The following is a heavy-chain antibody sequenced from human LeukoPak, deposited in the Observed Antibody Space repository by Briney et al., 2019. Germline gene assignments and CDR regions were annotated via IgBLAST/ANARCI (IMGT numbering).Heavy chain of an antibody. CDR3: ARRSSPWLLLPYY. CDR2: INPNSGGT. V-gene: IGHV1-2*02. CDR1: GYTFTGYY. Sequence: ASVKVSCKASGYTFTGYYMHWVRQAPGQGLEWMGWINPNSGGTNYAQKFQGRVTMTRDTSISTAYMELSRLRSDDTAVYYCARRSSPWLLLPYYWGQGTLVTVSS. J-gene: IGHJ4*02. D-gene: IGHD3-22*01.